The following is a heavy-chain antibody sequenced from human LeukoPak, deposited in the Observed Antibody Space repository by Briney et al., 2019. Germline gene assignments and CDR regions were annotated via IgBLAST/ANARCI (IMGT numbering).Heavy chain of an antibody. D-gene: IGHD3-16*01. Sequence: PSETLSLTCTVSGGSISGYYWSWIRQPPGKGLEWIGCIFYTGSTNYNPSLEGRVTISVDTSKNQFSLKLSSVTAADTAVYYCARGGVPDYWGQGILVTVSS. CDR1: GGSISGYY. CDR2: IFYTGST. J-gene: IGHJ4*02. V-gene: IGHV4-59*08. CDR3: ARGGVPDY.